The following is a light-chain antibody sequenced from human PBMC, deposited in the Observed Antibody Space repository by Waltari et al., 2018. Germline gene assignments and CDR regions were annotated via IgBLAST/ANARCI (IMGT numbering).Light chain of an antibody. CDR1: QTINNW. V-gene: IGKV1-5*03. CDR3: QQFSSFPWT. CDR2: KAS. Sequence: DIQMTQSPYSLSASVGDRVTITRRASQTINNWLAWYQQKPGKAPKLLTFKASTLESGVPSMFSGSGSATEFTLTSSRLQPGDFATYYCQQFSSFPWTFGHGTKVEIK. J-gene: IGKJ1*01.